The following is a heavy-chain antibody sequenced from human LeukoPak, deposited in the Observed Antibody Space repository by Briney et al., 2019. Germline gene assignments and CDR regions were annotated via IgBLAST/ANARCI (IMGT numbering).Heavy chain of an antibody. Sequence: GGSLRLSCAASGFTFSRYSMNWVRQAPGKGLEWVSSISSGSSFMYYADSVKGRFTISRDNAKNSLYLQMNSLRAKDTALYYCAGDYYDRSGSSWFDPWGQGTLVTVSS. D-gene: IGHD3-22*01. CDR1: GFTFSRYS. J-gene: IGHJ5*02. V-gene: IGHV3-21*01. CDR3: AGDYYDRSGSSWFDP. CDR2: ISSGSSFM.